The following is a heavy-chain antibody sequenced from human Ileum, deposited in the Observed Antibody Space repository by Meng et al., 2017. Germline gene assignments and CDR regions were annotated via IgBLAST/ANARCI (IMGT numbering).Heavy chain of an antibody. CDR1: GFTFTDYY. Sequence: GESLKISCAASGFTFTDYYMAWIRQAPGKGLEWVSYISRKSVSVSYTDSVEGRFTISRDNAKNLVYLQMNNLTAEDTAVYYCARSLSQQFLAPDFDYWGQGALVTVSS. D-gene: IGHD3-3*02. CDR2: ISRKSVSV. J-gene: IGHJ4*02. V-gene: IGHV3-11*01. CDR3: ARSLSQQFLAPDFDY.